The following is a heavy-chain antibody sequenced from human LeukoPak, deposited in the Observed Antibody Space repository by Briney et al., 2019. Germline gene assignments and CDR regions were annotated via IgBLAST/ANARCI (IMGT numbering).Heavy chain of an antibody. V-gene: IGHV5-51*01. CDR2: IYPGDSDT. J-gene: IGHJ4*02. D-gene: IGHD3-22*01. Sequence: GVSLKISYKGSGYSFTSYGIGWVRRMPGKGLEWMGIIYPGDSDTRYSPSFQGQVTISADKSISTAYLQWSSLKASDTAMYYCARRQYYYDSSGYYSEYYFDYWGQGTLVTVSS. CDR3: ARRQYYYDSSGYYSEYYFDY. CDR1: GYSFTSYG.